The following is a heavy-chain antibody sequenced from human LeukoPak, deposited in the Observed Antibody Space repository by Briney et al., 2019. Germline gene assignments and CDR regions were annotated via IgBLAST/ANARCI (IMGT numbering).Heavy chain of an antibody. CDR1: GDSIINYY. J-gene: IGHJ4*02. V-gene: IGHV4-59*08. CDR3: ARHRGSGSPYFDY. Sequence: SETLSLTCTVSGDSIINYYWSWIRQSPGKGLEWIGYIYYSGSTKYNPSLKSRVTISVDTSKYQYSLKLSSVTAADTAVYYCARHRGSGSPYFDYWGQGTLVTVSS. D-gene: IGHD3-10*01. CDR2: IYYSGST.